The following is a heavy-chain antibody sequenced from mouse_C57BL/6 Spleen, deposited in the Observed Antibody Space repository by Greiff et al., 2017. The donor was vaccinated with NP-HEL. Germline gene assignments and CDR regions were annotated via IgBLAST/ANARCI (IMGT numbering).Heavy chain of an antibody. CDR1: GFNIKDDY. CDR2: IDPENGDT. CDR3: TTFGFAY. J-gene: IGHJ3*01. Sequence: VQLKESGAELVRPGASVKLSCTASGFNIKDDYMHWVKQRPEQGLEWIGWIDPENGDTEYASKFQGKATITAYPSSNTAYLQLSSLTSEDTAVYYCTTFGFAYWGQGTLVTVSA. V-gene: IGHV14-4*01.